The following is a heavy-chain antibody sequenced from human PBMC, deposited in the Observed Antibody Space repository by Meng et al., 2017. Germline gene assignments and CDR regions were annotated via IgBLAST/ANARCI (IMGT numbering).Heavy chain of an antibody. J-gene: IGHJ4*02. CDR2: ISGNGGST. V-gene: IGHV3-23*04. Sequence: VHLVGSRGGLVQPGGSLSLSCAASEFTFSISAMSWVRQAPGKGLEWVSGISGNGGSTFYADSVKGRFTISRDNSKNTLYLQMNSLRVEDTALYYCAKLGSDYWGQGTLVTVSS. D-gene: IGHD7-27*01. CDR3: AKLGSDY. CDR1: EFTFSISA.